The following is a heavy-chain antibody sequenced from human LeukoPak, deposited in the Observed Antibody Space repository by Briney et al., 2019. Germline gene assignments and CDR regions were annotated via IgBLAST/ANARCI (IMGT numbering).Heavy chain of an antibody. CDR3: ARYVWGSHFDY. V-gene: IGHV4-61*05. J-gene: IGHJ4*02. Sequence: PSETLSLTCTVSGGSISSSSYYWGWIRQPPGKGLEWIGYIYYSGSTNYNPSLKSRVTISVDTSKNQFSLKLSSVTAADTAVYYCARYVWGSHFDYWGQGTLVTVSS. CDR2: IYYSGST. D-gene: IGHD3-16*01. CDR1: GGSISSSSYY.